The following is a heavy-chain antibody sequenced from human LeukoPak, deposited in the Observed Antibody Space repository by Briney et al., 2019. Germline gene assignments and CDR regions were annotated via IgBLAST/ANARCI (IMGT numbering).Heavy chain of an antibody. V-gene: IGHV4-4*09. Sequence: SETLSLTCSVSGGSISTYYWSYIRQPPGEGLEWIGYIYASGSTNYDPSLKSRVTISMDTSKNQFSLRLNSMTAADTAVYYCATHYYDSSGYYREAFDMWGQGTMVNVSS. J-gene: IGHJ3*02. CDR1: GGSISTYY. D-gene: IGHD3-22*01. CDR2: IYASGST. CDR3: ATHYYDSSGYYREAFDM.